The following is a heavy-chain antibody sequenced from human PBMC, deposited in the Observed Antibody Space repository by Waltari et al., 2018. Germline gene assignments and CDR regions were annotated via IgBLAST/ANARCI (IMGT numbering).Heavy chain of an antibody. Sequence: QVQLQESGPGLVKPSETLSLTCTVSGYSLSSGYYWGWIRQPPGKGLEWIGSIYHRGSTYYNPSLKSRVTISVDTSKNQFSLKLSSVTAADTAVYYCARAGYSGYDIDYWGQGTLVTVSS. D-gene: IGHD5-12*01. CDR2: IYHRGST. V-gene: IGHV4-38-2*02. CDR3: ARAGYSGYDIDY. J-gene: IGHJ4*02. CDR1: GYSLSSGYY.